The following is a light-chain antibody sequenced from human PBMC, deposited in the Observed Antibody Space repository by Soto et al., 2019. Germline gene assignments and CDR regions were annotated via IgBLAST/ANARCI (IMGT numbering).Light chain of an antibody. V-gene: IGLV2-14*01. CDR3: SSYISSSTLVV. J-gene: IGLJ2*01. Sequence: QSALTQPASVSGSPGQSITISCSETSSDVGGYNYVSWYQQHPDKAPKLMIYEVSNRPSGVSNRFSGSKSGNTASLTISGLQAEDEADYYCSSYISSSTLVVFGGGTKLTVL. CDR2: EVS. CDR1: SSDVGGYNY.